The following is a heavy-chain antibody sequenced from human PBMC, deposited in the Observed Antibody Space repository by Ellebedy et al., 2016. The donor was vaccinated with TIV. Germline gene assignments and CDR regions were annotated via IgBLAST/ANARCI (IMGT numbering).Heavy chain of an antibody. CDR1: GFTFSSYA. Sequence: LSLTXXASGFTFSSYAMHWVRQAPGKGLEWVAVISYDGSNKYYADSVKGRFTISRDNSKNTLYLQMNSLRAEDTAVYYCARNLPHDLLVTDYYYYGMDVWGQGTTVTVSS. CDR3: ARNLPHDLLVTDYYYYGMDV. V-gene: IGHV3-30*04. CDR2: ISYDGSNK. D-gene: IGHD1-1*01. J-gene: IGHJ6*02.